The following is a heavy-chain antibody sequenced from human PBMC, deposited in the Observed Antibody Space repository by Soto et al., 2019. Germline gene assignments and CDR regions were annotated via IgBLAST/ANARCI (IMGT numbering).Heavy chain of an antibody. Sequence: QVQLAESGGGVAQPGRSLRLSCAASGFIFRSYGMHWVRQAPGKGLEWVAFIWNDGINKYYADSVTGRFTISRDNSNNTLYLQMDSLRAEDTAVYYCVIEADSGLLLFGNADYWGQGTLVTVSS. CDR1: GFIFRSYG. CDR2: IWNDGINK. J-gene: IGHJ4*02. D-gene: IGHD3-10*01. V-gene: IGHV3-33*01. CDR3: VIEADSGLLLFGNADY.